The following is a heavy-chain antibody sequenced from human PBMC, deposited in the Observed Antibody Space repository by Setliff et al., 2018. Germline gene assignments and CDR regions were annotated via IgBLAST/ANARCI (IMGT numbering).Heavy chain of an antibody. Sequence: GESLKISCKGSGYSFSTCWIGWVRQMPGKGLEWMGIIYPGDSITRYSPSIQGQVTISVDKSINTAYLQWSSLRASDTAIYYCARHPYYYGSGTYLDNNNRWFDPWGQGTLVTVSS. CDR1: GYSFSTCW. CDR3: ARHPYYYGSGTYLDNNNRWFDP. J-gene: IGHJ5*02. V-gene: IGHV5-51*01. D-gene: IGHD3-10*01. CDR2: IYPGDSIT.